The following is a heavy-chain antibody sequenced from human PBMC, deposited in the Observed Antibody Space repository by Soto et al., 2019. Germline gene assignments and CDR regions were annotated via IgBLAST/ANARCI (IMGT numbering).Heavy chain of an antibody. D-gene: IGHD3-22*01. Sequence: QVQLQESGPGLVKPSETLSLTCIVSGGSISSYYWAWIRQPPGKGLEWIGYIYSNGGTNYNPSLKSRVTISLDTSKNQLSLKLSSVTAADTAVYYCARRPPGLGYFPYSFDYWGQGTLVTASS. CDR2: IYSNGGT. V-gene: IGHV4-59*08. CDR1: GGSISSYY. CDR3: ARRPPGLGYFPYSFDY. J-gene: IGHJ4*02.